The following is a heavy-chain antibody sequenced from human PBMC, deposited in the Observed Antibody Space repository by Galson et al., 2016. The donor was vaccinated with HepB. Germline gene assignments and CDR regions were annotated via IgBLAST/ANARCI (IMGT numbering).Heavy chain of an antibody. V-gene: IGHV3-48*03. Sequence: SLRLPCAASGLTFSSYEMSWVRQGPGKGLEWVSYIGRSGSPIYYADSVQGRFTFSRDNAKNSLYLQMNSLRAEDTAVYYCARDVVGAAFDSWGQGTLVTVSS. CDR3: ARDVVGAAFDS. J-gene: IGHJ4*02. CDR1: GLTFSSYE. D-gene: IGHD1-26*01. CDR2: IGRSGSPI.